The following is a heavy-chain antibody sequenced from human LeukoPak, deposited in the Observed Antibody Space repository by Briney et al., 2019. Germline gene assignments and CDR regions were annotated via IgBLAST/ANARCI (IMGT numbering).Heavy chain of an antibody. CDR1: GFTFSSYA. J-gene: IGHJ5*02. D-gene: IGHD3-3*01. Sequence: GGSLRLSCAASGFTFSSYAMSWVHQAPGKGLEWVSAISGSGGSTYYADSVKGRFTISRDNSKNTLYLQMNSLRAEDTAVYYCAKGRGYLRFSHTWGQGTLVTVSS. CDR3: AKGRGYLRFSHT. CDR2: ISGSGGST. V-gene: IGHV3-23*01.